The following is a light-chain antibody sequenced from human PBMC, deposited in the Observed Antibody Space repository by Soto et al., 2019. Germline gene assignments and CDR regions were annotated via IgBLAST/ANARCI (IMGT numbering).Light chain of an antibody. CDR2: AAS. CDR3: QQANSFPPRFT. CDR1: QGISSR. V-gene: IGKV1-12*01. J-gene: IGKJ3*01. Sequence: IQMTQSPAYVSASVGDRATISCRASQGISSRLACYQQKPAKAPKILIYAASSLQTGVPSRFSGSGSGSDFTLTISSLQPEDFATYYCQQANSFPPRFTFGPGTKVDIK.